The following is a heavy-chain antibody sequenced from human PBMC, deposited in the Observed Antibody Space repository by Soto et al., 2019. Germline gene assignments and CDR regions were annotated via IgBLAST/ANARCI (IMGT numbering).Heavy chain of an antibody. D-gene: IGHD6-6*01. V-gene: IGHV3-30-3*01. CDR2: ISYDGSNK. Sequence: GGSLRLSCAASGFTFGSYALHWVRQAPGKGLEWVAVISYDGSNKYYADSVKGRFTISRDNSKNTLYLQMNSLRAEDTAVYYCARGWAAYSSSFVYWGQGTLVTVSS. CDR1: GFTFGSYA. J-gene: IGHJ4*02. CDR3: ARGWAAYSSSFVY.